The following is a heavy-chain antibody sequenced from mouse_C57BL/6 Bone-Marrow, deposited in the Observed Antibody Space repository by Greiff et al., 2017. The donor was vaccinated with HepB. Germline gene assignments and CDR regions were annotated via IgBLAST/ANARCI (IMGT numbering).Heavy chain of an antibody. CDR2: INPNNGGT. CDR3: AREYYGSSYVGY. J-gene: IGHJ2*01. D-gene: IGHD1-1*01. Sequence: EVQLQESGPELVKPGASVKMSCKASGYTFTDYNMHWVKQSHGKSLEWIGYINPNNGGTSYNQKFKGKATLTVNKSSSTAYMELRSLTSEDSAVYYCAREYYGSSYVGYWGQGTTLTVSS. CDR1: GYTFTDYN. V-gene: IGHV1-22*01.